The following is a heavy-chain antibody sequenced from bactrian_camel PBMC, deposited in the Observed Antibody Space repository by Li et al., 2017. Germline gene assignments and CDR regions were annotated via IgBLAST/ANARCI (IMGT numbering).Heavy chain of an antibody. CDR1: GFTLSSYD. CDR3: AADFRVKYSDYGPLREYEYDY. D-gene: IGHD4*01. J-gene: IGHJ4*01. CDR2: IYRDSSKT. Sequence: VQLVESGGGLVRPGGSLRLSCAASGFTLSSYDMSWVRQAPGKGLEWVSGIYRDSSKTSYADSVKGRFTISRDNAKNTVYLQMDSLQPEDTAIYYCAADFRVKYSDYGPLREYEYDYWGQGTQVTVS. V-gene: IGHV3-2*01.